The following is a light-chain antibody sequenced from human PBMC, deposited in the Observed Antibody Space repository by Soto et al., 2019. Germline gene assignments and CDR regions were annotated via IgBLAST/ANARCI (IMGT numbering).Light chain of an antibody. Sequence: EIVLTQSPGTLSLSPGERATLSCRASQSVSSSYLAWYQQKPGQAPRLLIYGASSRATGTPDRFSGSGSGTDFTLTISRLEPEDFAVYYCHQYGSSPGTFVQGTKVELK. CDR2: GAS. V-gene: IGKV3-20*01. CDR3: HQYGSSPGT. J-gene: IGKJ1*01. CDR1: QSVSSSY.